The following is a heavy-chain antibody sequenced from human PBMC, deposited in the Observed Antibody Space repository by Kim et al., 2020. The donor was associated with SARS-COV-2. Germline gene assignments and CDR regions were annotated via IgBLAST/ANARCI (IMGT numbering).Heavy chain of an antibody. J-gene: IGHJ6*02. CDR2: SNK. V-gene: IGHV3-30*01. Sequence: SNKYYVDSVKGRFTISRDNSKNTLYPQMNSLRAEDTAVYYCARDSYGMDVWGQGTTVTVSS. CDR3: ARDSYGMDV.